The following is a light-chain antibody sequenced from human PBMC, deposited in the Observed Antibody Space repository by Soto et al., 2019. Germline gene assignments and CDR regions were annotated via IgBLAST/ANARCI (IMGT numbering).Light chain of an antibody. CDR2: EVT. V-gene: IGLV2-14*01. Sequence: QSVLTQPASVSGSPGQSITISCTGTSSDVGGYNYVSWYQQHPGKAPKIIIYEVTNRPSGVSNRFSGSKSGNTASLTISGLQAEDDADYYCSSFTSRFTVNYIFGTGTKLTVL. J-gene: IGLJ1*01. CDR1: SSDVGGYNY. CDR3: SSFTSRFTVNYI.